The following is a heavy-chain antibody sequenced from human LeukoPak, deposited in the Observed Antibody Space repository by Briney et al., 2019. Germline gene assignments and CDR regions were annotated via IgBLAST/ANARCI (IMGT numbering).Heavy chain of an antibody. D-gene: IGHD2-2*01. CDR2: IYTSGST. CDR1: GGSISSGSYY. J-gene: IGHJ5*02. V-gene: IGHV4-61*02. Sequence: SQTLSLTCTVSGGSISSGSYYWSWIRQPAGKGLEWIGRIYTSGSTNYNPSLKSRVTMSVDTSKNQFSLKLSSVTAADTAVYYCARDVSGEYQLLSSWFDPWGQGTLVTVSS. CDR3: ARDVSGEYQLLSSWFDP.